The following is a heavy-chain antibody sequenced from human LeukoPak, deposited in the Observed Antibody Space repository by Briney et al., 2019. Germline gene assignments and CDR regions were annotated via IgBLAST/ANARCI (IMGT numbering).Heavy chain of an antibody. J-gene: IGHJ4*02. CDR2: LGIAGDT. V-gene: IGHV3-13*01. Sequence: GGSLRLSCAASGFTVSSYAMHWVRQPIGKGLEWVSALGIAGDTFYPGSVKGRFTISREDARNSLYLQMNSLRAEDTAMYYCARQMQSHGNFDSWGQGTLVTVSS. CDR3: ARQMQSHGNFDS. D-gene: IGHD1-26*01. CDR1: GFTVSSYA.